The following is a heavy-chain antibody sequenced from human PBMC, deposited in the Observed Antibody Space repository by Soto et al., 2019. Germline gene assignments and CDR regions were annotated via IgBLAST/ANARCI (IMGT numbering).Heavy chain of an antibody. CDR3: AKDLTGYCSGGSCYRSVDY. Sequence: EVQLVESGGGLVQPGRSLRLSCAASGFTFDDYAMHWVRQAPGKGLEWVSGISWNSGSIGYADSVKGRFTISRDNAKNSLYLHMNSLRAENTALYYCAKDLTGYCSGGSCYRSVDYWGQGTLVTVSS. CDR1: GFTFDDYA. CDR2: ISWNSGSI. V-gene: IGHV3-9*01. J-gene: IGHJ4*02. D-gene: IGHD2-15*01.